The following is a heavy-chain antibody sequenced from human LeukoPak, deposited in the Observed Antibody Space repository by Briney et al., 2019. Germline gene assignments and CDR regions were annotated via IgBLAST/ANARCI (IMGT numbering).Heavy chain of an antibody. CDR3: AKDRHYYGSGGMDV. CDR2: ISYDGSNK. V-gene: IGHV3-30*18. J-gene: IGHJ6*04. CDR1: GFTFSRYG. Sequence: PGGSLRLSCAASGFTFSRYGMHWVRQAPGKGLEWVAVISYDGSNKYYADSVKGRFTISRDNSKNTLYLQMNSLRAEDTAVYYCAKDRHYYGSGGMDVWGKGTTVIVSS. D-gene: IGHD3-10*01.